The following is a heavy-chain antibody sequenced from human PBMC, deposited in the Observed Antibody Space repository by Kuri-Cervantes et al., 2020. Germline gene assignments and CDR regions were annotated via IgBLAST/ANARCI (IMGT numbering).Heavy chain of an antibody. D-gene: IGHD3-10*01. CDR1: GGSFSGYS. J-gene: IGHJ4*02. V-gene: IGHV4-34*01. CDR3: ARGRSYLNY. CDR2: INHSGST. Sequence: SETLSLTCAVSGGSFSGYSCSWIRQPPGKGLEWIGEINHSGSTNYNPSLKSRVTISVDTSKNQFSLKLSSVTAADTAVYYCARGRSYLNYWGQGTLVTVSS.